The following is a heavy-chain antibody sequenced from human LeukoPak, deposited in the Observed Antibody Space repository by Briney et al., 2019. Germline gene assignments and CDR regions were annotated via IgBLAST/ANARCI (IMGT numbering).Heavy chain of an antibody. Sequence: SETLSLTCALCDESFRGYYWSWLRQPPGKGLEWIGEINHSGSTNYNPSLKSRVTISVDTSKNQFSLKLSSVTAADTAVYYCARARAHLKYYYDSSGYYYFDYWGQGTLVTVSS. V-gene: IGHV4-34*01. CDR1: DESFRGYY. CDR3: ARARAHLKYYYDSSGYYYFDY. D-gene: IGHD3-22*01. J-gene: IGHJ4*02. CDR2: INHSGST.